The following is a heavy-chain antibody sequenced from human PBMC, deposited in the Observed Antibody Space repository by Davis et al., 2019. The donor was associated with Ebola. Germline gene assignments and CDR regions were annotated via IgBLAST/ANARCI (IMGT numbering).Heavy chain of an antibody. J-gene: IGHJ6*03. CDR2: INAGNGNT. CDR3: ARDHGDFWKDYYYYYMDV. Sequence: ASVKVSCKASGYTFTSYAMHWVRQAPGQRLEWMGWINAGNGNTKYSQKFQGRVTITRDTSASTAYMELSSLRSEDTAVYYCARDHGDFWKDYYYYYMDVWGKGTTVTVSS. D-gene: IGHD3-3*01. CDR1: GYTFTSYA. V-gene: IGHV1-3*01.